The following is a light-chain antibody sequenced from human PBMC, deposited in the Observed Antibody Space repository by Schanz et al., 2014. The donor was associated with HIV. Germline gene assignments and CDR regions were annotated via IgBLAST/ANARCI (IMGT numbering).Light chain of an antibody. CDR1: SSNIGADYD. CDR3: AAWDDSLSGWV. CDR2: RNN. V-gene: IGLV1-47*01. Sequence: AVLAQPPSFSGAPGQRVTISCTGSSSNIGADYDVHWYQLLPGTAPKLLIYRNNQRPSGVPDRFSGSKSGTSASLAISGLRSEDEADYYCAAWDDSLSGWVFGGGTKLTVL. J-gene: IGLJ3*02.